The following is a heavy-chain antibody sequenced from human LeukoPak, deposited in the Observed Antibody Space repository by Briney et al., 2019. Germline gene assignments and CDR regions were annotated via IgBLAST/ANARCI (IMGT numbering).Heavy chain of an antibody. V-gene: IGHV1-46*01. CDR2: INPSAGST. D-gene: IGHD2-21*02. Sequence: ASVKVSCKTSGYTFTSCYMHWVRQAPGQGLEWMGMINPSAGSTRYAQKFQGRVTMTTDTSMSTVYMELSSLRSEDTAVYYCARGGCGDSAAPFDDWGQGTLVPVSS. J-gene: IGHJ4*02. CDR3: ARGGCGDSAAPFDD. CDR1: GYTFTSCY.